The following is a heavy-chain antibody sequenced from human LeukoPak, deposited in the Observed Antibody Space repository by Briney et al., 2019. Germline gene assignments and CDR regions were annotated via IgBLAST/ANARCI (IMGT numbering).Heavy chain of an antibody. J-gene: IGHJ4*02. CDR3: ASSARSSGWYVLDY. D-gene: IGHD6-19*01. CDR2: INAGNGNT. Sequence: ASVKVSCKASGYTFTSYGISWVRQAPGQRLEWMGWINAGNGNTKYSQKFQGRVTITRDTSASTAYMELSSLRSEDTAVYYCASSARSSGWYVLDYWGQGTLVTVSS. V-gene: IGHV1-3*01. CDR1: GYTFTSYG.